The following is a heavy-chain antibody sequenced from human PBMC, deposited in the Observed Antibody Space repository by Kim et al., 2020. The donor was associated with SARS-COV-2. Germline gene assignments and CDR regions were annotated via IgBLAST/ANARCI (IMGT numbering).Heavy chain of an antibody. V-gene: IGHV4-39*01. J-gene: IGHJ4*02. CDR3: ATWGYGYVLDY. Sequence: SETLSLTCTVSGGSISSSSYYWGWIRQPPGKGLEWIGSIYYSGSTYYNPSLKSRVTISVYTSKNQFSLKLSSVTAADTAVYYCATWGYGYVLDYWGQGTLVTVSS. CDR2: IYYSGST. D-gene: IGHD3-16*01. CDR1: GGSISSSSYY.